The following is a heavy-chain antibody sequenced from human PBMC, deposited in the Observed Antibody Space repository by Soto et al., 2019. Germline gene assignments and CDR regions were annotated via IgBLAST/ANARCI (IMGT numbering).Heavy chain of an antibody. CDR1: GGTFSNHA. CDR2: IIPIFTTT. V-gene: IGHV1-69*12. J-gene: IGHJ3*02. CDR3: AREVAADGTFREDVFDI. D-gene: IGHD6-13*01. Sequence: QVHLVQSGAEVKKPGSSVKVSCKASGGTFSNHAINWVRQAPGQGLEWMGRIIPIFTTTNYAQKFQGRVTITADESTITAYMELSSLKHDDTAVYCCAREVAADGTFREDVFDIWGQGTLVTVSS.